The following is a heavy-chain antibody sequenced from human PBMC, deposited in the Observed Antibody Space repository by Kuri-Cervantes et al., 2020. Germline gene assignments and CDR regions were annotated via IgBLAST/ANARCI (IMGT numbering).Heavy chain of an antibody. J-gene: IGHJ4*02. V-gene: IGHV3-20*04. CDR3: ARHTQVVVEPDY. CDR2: INWNGGST. Sequence: GGSLRLSCAASRFIFDDYGMSWVRQAPGKGLEWVSGINWNGGSTGYADSVKGRFTISRDNAKNSLYLQMNSLRVEDTALYYCARHTQVVVEPDYWGQGTLVTVSS. D-gene: IGHD2-15*01. CDR1: RFIFDDYG.